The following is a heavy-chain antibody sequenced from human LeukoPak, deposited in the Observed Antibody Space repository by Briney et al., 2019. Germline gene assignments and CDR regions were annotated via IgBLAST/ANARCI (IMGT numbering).Heavy chain of an antibody. D-gene: IGHD3-10*01. J-gene: IGHJ5*02. CDR2: INHSGST. CDR3: ARVVPRLVRGVNWFDP. Sequence: TSETLSLTCAVYGGSFSGYYWSWIRQPPGKGLEWIGEINHSGSTNYNPSLKSRVTISVDTSKNQFSLKLSSVTAADTAVYYCARVVPRLVRGVNWFDPWGQGTLVTVSS. CDR1: GGSFSGYY. V-gene: IGHV4-34*01.